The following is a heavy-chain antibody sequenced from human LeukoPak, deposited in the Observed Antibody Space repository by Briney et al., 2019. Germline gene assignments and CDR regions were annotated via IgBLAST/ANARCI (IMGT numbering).Heavy chain of an antibody. D-gene: IGHD3-3*01. V-gene: IGHV1-2*06. Sequence: ASVKVSCKASGYTFTGYYMHWVRQAPGQGLEWMGRINPNSGGTNYAQKFQGRVTMTRDTSISTAYMELSRLRSDDTAVYYCASGNDFWSGYYTSWGQGTLVTVSS. J-gene: IGHJ1*01. CDR3: ASGNDFWSGYYTS. CDR2: INPNSGGT. CDR1: GYTFTGYY.